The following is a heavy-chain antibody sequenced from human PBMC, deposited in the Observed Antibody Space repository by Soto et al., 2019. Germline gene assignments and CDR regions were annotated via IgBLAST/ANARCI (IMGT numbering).Heavy chain of an antibody. D-gene: IGHD6-13*01. CDR1: GGSISSYY. CDR3: ARGVMAAAVDYFDY. J-gene: IGHJ4*02. Sequence: KASETLSLTCTVSGGSISSYYWSWIRQPPGKGLEWIGYIYYSGSTNYNPSLKSRVTISVDTSKNQFSLKLSSVTAADTAVYYCARGVMAAAVDYFDYWGQGTLVTVSS. CDR2: IYYSGST. V-gene: IGHV4-59*01.